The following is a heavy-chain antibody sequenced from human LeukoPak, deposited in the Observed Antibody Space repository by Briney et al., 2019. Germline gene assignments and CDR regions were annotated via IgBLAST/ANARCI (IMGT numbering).Heavy chain of an antibody. D-gene: IGHD3-16*01. CDR3: ARLSRAGEDY. CDR1: GGSISSCY. Sequence: PSETLSLTCSVFGGSISSCYWTWIRQSPARGLEWIGHIYYSGSPNYNPSLKSRVTISSDTSKNHFSLKVTSVTAADTAFYYCARLSRAGEDYWGQGILVTVSS. J-gene: IGHJ4*02. CDR2: IYYSGSP. V-gene: IGHV4-59*01.